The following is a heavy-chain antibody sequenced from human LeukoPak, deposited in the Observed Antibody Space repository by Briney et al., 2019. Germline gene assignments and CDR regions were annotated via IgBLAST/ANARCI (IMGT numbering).Heavy chain of an antibody. D-gene: IGHD1-26*01. V-gene: IGHV3-30*02. CDR3: AKDLGGSYSDFFDS. J-gene: IGHJ4*02. Sequence: GGSLRLSCAASGFTFRICGMHWVRQAPHKGLEWVAFIRHDGNTQYYGDSVKGRFTISRDNSKNTVYLQMNSLRGEDTALYYCAKDLGGSYSDFFDSWGQGTLVAVSS. CDR2: IRHDGNTQ. CDR1: GFTFRICG.